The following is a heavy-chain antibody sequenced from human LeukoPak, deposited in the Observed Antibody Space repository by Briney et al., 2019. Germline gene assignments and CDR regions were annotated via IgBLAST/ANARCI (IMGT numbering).Heavy chain of an antibody. CDR3: ARAYYYGSSGYYLYYFDY. CDR2: MNTNRGNT. V-gene: IGHV1-8*01. Sequence: AASVKVSSTASGYTFTIYDINWVRQATGQGVEWMGWMNTNRGNTGYTQKFQGRVTITRKTSIRTAYMEMSRVRYGETEGYYCARAYYYGSSGYYLYYFDYWGQGTLVTVSS. CDR1: GYTFTIYD. D-gene: IGHD3-22*01. J-gene: IGHJ4*02.